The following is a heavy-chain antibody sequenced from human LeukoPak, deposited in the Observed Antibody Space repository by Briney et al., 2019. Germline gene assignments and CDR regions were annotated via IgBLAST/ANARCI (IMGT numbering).Heavy chain of an antibody. CDR3: ARACGGDCYSGYDY. J-gene: IGHJ4*02. CDR1: GFTFSSYW. D-gene: IGHD2-21*02. Sequence: GGPLRLSCAASGFTFSSYWMSWVRQAPGKGLEWVANIKQDGSEKYYVDSVKGRFTISRDNAKNSLYLQMNSLRAEDTAVYYCARACGGDCYSGYDYWGQGTLVTVSS. CDR2: IKQDGSEK. V-gene: IGHV3-7*04.